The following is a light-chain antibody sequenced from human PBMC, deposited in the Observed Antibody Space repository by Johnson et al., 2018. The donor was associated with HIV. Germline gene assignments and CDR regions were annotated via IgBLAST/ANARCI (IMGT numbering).Light chain of an antibody. CDR1: SSNIGNNY. Sequence: QSVLTQPPSVSAAPGQKVTISCSGSSSNIGNNYVSWYQQVPGTAPKLLIYDNNRRPSGIPDRFSGSKYGASATLGITGLQTGDEADSYCGVWDASLSPHYIFGTGTTITVL. V-gene: IGLV1-51*01. J-gene: IGLJ1*01. CDR3: GVWDASLSPHYI. CDR2: DNN.